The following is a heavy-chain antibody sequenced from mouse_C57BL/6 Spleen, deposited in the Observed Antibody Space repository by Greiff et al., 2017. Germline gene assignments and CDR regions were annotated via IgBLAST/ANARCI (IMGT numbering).Heavy chain of an antibody. V-gene: IGHV1-69*01. J-gene: IGHJ4*01. CDR1: GYTFTSYW. Sequence: VQLQQPGAELVMPGASVKLSCKASGYTFTSYWMHWVKQRPGQGLEWIGEIDPSDSYTNYNQKFKGKSTLTVDKSSSTAYMQLSSLTSEDSAVYYGARWGGLLTGDMDYWGQGTSVTVSS. CDR3: ARWGGLLTGDMDY. D-gene: IGHD1-1*01. CDR2: IDPSDSYT.